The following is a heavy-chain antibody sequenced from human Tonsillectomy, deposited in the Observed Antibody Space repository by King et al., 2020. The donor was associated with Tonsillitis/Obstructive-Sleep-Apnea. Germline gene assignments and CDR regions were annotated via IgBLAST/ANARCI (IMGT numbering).Heavy chain of an antibody. D-gene: IGHD2-21*01. CDR2: INAGTGHT. Sequence: LVLSWAEVKKSGASVQVSCKASGYTFTTYEIPWVRQAPGQRLAWLGWINAGTGHTKYSQKFQGRVTITRDTSASTAYMALSSLRSEDTAVYYCAREGAYCGGDCYFWFAPWGQGTLVTVSS. J-gene: IGHJ5*02. CDR3: AREGAYCGGDCYFWFAP. CDR1: GYTFTTYE. V-gene: IGHV1-3*01.